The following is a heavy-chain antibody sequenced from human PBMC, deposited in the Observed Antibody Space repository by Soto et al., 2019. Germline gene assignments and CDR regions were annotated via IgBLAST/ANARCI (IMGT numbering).Heavy chain of an antibody. CDR2: ISWDGGIT. D-gene: IGHD3-9*01. Sequence: LRLSCAASGFTFNAYTMHWVRQAPGKGLEWVSLISWDGGITYYGDSVKGRFTVSRDNSDNSLYLQMTSLRSDDTAFYYYAKDSYDILTGQKRYFDSWGQGTLVTVSS. CDR1: GFTFNAYT. J-gene: IGHJ4*02. CDR3: AKDSYDILTGQKRYFDS. V-gene: IGHV3-43*01.